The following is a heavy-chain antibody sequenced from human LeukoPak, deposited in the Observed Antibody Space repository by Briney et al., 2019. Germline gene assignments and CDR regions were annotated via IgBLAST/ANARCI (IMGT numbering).Heavy chain of an antibody. V-gene: IGHV3-9*01. J-gene: IGHJ6*03. Sequence: PGGSLRLSCAASGFTVDDYAMHWVRQAPGKGREWVSGISWNSGSIGYADSVKGRFTISRDNAKNSLYLQMNSLRAEDTALYYCARTKSVASPFYYYYYMDVWGKGTTVTISS. D-gene: IGHD2-21*01. CDR1: GFTVDDYA. CDR3: ARTKSVASPFYYYYYMDV. CDR2: ISWNSGSI.